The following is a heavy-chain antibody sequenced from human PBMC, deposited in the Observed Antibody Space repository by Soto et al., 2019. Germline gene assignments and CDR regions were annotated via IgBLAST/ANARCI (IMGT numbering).Heavy chain of an antibody. J-gene: IGHJ4*02. D-gene: IGHD3-10*01. V-gene: IGHV1-18*01. CDR2: ISAYNGNT. Sequence: QVQLGQSGAEVKKPGASVKVSCNASGYTFTSYGISWLRQSPGQGLEWMGWISAYNGNTNYAQTLQGRVTMTTDTSTSTAYMELRSLRSDDTAVYYCARADTMVRGVTPRYDYWGQGTLVTVSS. CDR1: GYTFTSYG. CDR3: ARADTMVRGVTPRYDY.